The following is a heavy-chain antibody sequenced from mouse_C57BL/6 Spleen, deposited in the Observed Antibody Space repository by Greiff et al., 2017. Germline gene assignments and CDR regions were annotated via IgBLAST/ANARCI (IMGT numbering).Heavy chain of an antibody. V-gene: IGHV1-50*01. D-gene: IGHD1-1*01. CDR1: GYTFTSYW. J-gene: IGHJ4*01. CDR3: ARYTTVPYAMDY. CDR2: IDPSDSYT. Sequence: VQLQQPGAELVKPGASVKLSCKASGYTFTSYWMQWVKQRPGQGLEWIGEIDPSDSYTNYNQKFNGKATLTVDTSSSTAYMQLSSLTSEDSAVYYCARYTTVPYAMDYWGQGTSVTVSS.